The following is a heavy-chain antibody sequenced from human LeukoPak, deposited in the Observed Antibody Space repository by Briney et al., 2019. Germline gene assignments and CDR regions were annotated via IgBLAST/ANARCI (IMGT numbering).Heavy chain of an antibody. CDR2: IYYSGST. CDR1: GGSISSGDYY. Sequence: SQTLSLTCTVSGGSISSGDYYWSWIRQPPGKGLEWIGYIYYSGSTYYNPSLKSRVTISVYTSKNQFSLKLSSVTAADTAVYYCARRSPYYDFWSGYPRGYYFDYWGQGTLVTVSS. J-gene: IGHJ4*02. V-gene: IGHV4-30-4*01. D-gene: IGHD3-3*01. CDR3: ARRSPYYDFWSGYPRGYYFDY.